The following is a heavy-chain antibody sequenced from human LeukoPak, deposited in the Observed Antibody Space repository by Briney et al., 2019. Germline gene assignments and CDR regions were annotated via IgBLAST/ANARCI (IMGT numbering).Heavy chain of an antibody. Sequence: GESLKISCMASGYSFTNYWIAWVRQMPGQGLEWMAIIYPGDSDARYSPSFQGQVTISVDKSIRTTYLRWSRLKASDTAMYYCARRGWGFGEPKRDHDTFDIWGQGTIVTVSS. J-gene: IGHJ3*02. CDR3: ARRGWGFGEPKRDHDTFDI. V-gene: IGHV5-51*01. D-gene: IGHD3-10*01. CDR2: IYPGDSDA. CDR1: GYSFTNYW.